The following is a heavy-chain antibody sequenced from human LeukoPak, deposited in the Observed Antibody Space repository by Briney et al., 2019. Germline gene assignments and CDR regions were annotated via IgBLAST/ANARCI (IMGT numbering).Heavy chain of an antibody. J-gene: IGHJ4*02. CDR3: ARDHGQWVVRISLDY. V-gene: IGHV3-11*05. Sequence: PGGSLRLSCAASGFTFSDYYMSWIRQAPGKGLEWVSYLSSISNYTDCADSVKGRFTISRDNAKNSLYLQMNSLRAEDTAVYYCARDHGQWVVRISLDYWGQGTLVTVSS. CDR2: LSSISNYT. CDR1: GFTFSDYY. D-gene: IGHD6-19*01.